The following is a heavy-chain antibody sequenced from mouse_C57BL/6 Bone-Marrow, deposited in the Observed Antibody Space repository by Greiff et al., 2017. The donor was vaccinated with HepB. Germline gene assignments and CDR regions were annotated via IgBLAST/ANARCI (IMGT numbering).Heavy chain of an antibody. CDR2: INYDGSST. CDR3: ERAAYYSNPYAMYY. V-gene: IGHV5-16*01. Sequence: EVMLVESEGGLVQPGSSMKLSCTASGFTFSDYYMAWVRQVPEKGLEWVANINYDGSSTYYLDTLKSRFIISRDNAKNILYLQMNSLKSEDTATYYCERAAYYSNPYAMYYGGRGTSVTVSS. CDR1: GFTFSDYY. D-gene: IGHD2-5*01. J-gene: IGHJ4*01.